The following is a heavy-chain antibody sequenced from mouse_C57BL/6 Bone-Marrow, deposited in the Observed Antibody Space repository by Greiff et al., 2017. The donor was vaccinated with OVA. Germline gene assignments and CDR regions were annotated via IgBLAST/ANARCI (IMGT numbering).Heavy chain of an antibody. CDR2: IYPRSGNT. V-gene: IGHV1-81*01. CDR3: ARSEWLLWFAY. J-gene: IGHJ3*01. Sequence: LQESGAELARPGASVKLSCKASGYTFTSYGISWVKQRTGQGLEWIGEIYPRSGNTYYNEKFKGKATLTADKSSSTAYMELRSLTSEDSAVYFCARSEWLLWFAYWGQGTLVTVSA. CDR1: GYTFTSYG. D-gene: IGHD2-3*01.